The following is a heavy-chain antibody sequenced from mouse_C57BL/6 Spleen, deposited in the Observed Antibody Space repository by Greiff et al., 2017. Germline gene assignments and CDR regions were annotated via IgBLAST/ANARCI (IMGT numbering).Heavy chain of an antibody. CDR2: IYPGSGST. V-gene: IGHV1-55*01. J-gene: IGHJ4*01. CDR1: GYTFTSYW. Sequence: VQLQQPGAELVKPGASVKMSCKASGYTFTSYWITWVKQRPGQGLEWLGGIYPGSGSTNYNEKFTSKATLTVDTSSSTAYMQLSSVTSEDSAVYYCARGITTVVSPPAMGDWGQGVSVTVAT. D-gene: IGHD1-1*01. CDR3: ARGITTVVSPPAMGD.